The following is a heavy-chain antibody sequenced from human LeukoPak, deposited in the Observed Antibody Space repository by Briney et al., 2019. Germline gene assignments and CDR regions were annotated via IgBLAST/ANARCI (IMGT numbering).Heavy chain of an antibody. V-gene: IGHV3-23*01. D-gene: IGHD6-13*01. J-gene: IGHJ4*02. CDR1: GFTFSTYA. CDR3: ARDTSSWYLGGDYYFDY. CDR2: ISGSGDST. Sequence: GGSLRLSCAASGFTFSTYAMSWVRQAPGKGLEWVSAISGSGDSTYYADSVKGRFTISRDNSRNTLYLQMNSLRAEDTAVYYCARDTSSWYLGGDYYFDYWGRGTLVTVSS.